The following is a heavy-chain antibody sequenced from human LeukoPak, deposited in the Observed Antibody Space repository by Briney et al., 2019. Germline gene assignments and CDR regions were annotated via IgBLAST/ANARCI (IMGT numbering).Heavy chain of an antibody. D-gene: IGHD3-3*01. V-gene: IGHV3-23*01. CDR2: ISGSGGSA. J-gene: IGHJ4*01. CDR3: GKDRSFCSGADPDF. Sequence: GGSLTLSCAASGFSFTNYAMTWVRQAPGKGLDWVACISGSGGSANYAASVLGRFTISRDNAKNTLHLQMNSLRADDTSVYYCGKDRSFCSGADPDFWGHGTLVTVSS. CDR1: GFSFTNYA.